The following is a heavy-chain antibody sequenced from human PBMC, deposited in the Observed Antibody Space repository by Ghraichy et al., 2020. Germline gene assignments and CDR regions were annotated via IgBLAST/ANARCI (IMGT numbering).Heavy chain of an antibody. J-gene: IGHJ3*02. D-gene: IGHD3-22*01. CDR3: AKNMIIVVITRGAFDM. V-gene: IGHV3-23*01. CDR2: ISASGAST. CDR1: GFTFSSYA. Sequence: GGSLRLSCAASGFTFSSYAMSWVRQAPGKGLEWVSAISASGASTFYADSVKGRFTISRDKSKNTLYLQMNSLRAEDTAVYYCAKNMIIVVITRGAFDMWRRGTMVTVS.